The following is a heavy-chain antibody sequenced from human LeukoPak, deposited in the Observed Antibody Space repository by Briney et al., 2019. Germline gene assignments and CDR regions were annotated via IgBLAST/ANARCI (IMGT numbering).Heavy chain of an antibody. J-gene: IGHJ4*02. CDR3: AKASASSRSYSFDY. CDR1: LFTFSSYA. Sequence: GGSLRLSCAASLFTFSSYAMNWVRQAPGKGLEWVSAISSGGSTYYADSVTGRFTIPRDNSKNTLYLQMNSLRAEDTAVYYCAKASASSRSYSFDYWGQGTLVTVSS. V-gene: IGHV3-23*01. D-gene: IGHD1-26*01. CDR2: ISSGGST.